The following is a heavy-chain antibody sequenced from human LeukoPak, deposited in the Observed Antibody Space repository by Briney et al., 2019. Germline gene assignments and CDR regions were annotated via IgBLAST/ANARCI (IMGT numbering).Heavy chain of an antibody. V-gene: IGHV3-48*02. J-gene: IGHJ4*02. CDR2: IGGGSSPI. CDR3: VRDHEWSFDF. Sequence: GSLRLSCAASGFSFNSYSMNWVRQAPGKGLEWVSYIGGGSSPIKYADSVKGRFTISRDNARNSLDPEMNSLRDEDTAVYYCVRDHEWSFDFWGQGTLVTVSS. CDR1: GFSFNSYS. D-gene: IGHD3-3*01.